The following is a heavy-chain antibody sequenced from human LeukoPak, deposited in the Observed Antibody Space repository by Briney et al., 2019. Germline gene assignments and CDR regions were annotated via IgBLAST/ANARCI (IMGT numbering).Heavy chain of an antibody. V-gene: IGHV1-46*01. Sequence: ASVKASCKTSGYTFTDYYVHWVRQAPGQGLEWMGIINPSGGSPSYAQKFQGRITVTSDLSTSTVYMALSSLRSEDTAVYYCARGDPVYEWLDFWGQGTLVTVPS. CDR3: ARGDPVYEWLDF. CDR1: GYTFTDYY. J-gene: IGHJ4*02. D-gene: IGHD2-8*01. CDR2: INPSGGSP.